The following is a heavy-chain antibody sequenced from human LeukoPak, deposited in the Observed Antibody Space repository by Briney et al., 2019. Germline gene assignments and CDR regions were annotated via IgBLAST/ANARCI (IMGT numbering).Heavy chain of an antibody. D-gene: IGHD2-21*01. CDR2: ISWNSGSI. Sequence: PGGSLRLSCAASGFTFDDYAMHWVRHAPGKGLEWVSGISWNSGSIGYADSVKGRFTISRDNAKNSLYLQMNSLRAEDIALYYCAKALGGDDAFDIWGQGTMVTVSS. V-gene: IGHV3-9*03. CDR1: GFTFDDYA. CDR3: AKALGGDDAFDI. J-gene: IGHJ3*02.